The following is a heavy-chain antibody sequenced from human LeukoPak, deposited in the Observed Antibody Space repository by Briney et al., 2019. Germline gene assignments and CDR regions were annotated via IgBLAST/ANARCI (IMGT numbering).Heavy chain of an antibody. CDR2: IYYSVTT. D-gene: IGHD4-23*01. J-gene: IGHJ4*02. Sequence: SETLSLTCTVSGGSISSSDYYWGWIRQPPGKGLEWIGSIYYSVTTYYNPSLKSRVTISVDTSKNQFSLKLNSVTAADTAVYYCARDRLRWPKIDYWGQGALVTVSS. V-gene: IGHV4-39*07. CDR3: ARDRLRWPKIDY. CDR1: GGSISSSDYY.